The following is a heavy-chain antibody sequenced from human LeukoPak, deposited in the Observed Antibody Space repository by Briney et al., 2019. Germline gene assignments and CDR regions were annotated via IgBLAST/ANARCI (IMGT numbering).Heavy chain of an antibody. CDR1: GFTFSNYW. CDR2: INQDGSEK. Sequence: GGSLRLSCAASGFTFSNYWMSWVRQAPGKGLEWVANINQDGSEKYYVDSVKGRFTISRDNAKNSLYLQMNSLRVEDTAIYFCARDGGWRPAADWGQGTLVTVSS. CDR3: ARDGGWRPAAD. V-gene: IGHV3-7*03. D-gene: IGHD2-2*01. J-gene: IGHJ4*02.